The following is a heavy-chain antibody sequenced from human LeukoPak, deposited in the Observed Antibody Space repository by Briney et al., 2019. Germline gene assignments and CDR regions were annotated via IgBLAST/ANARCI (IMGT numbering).Heavy chain of an antibody. CDR1: GYTFTSYY. D-gene: IGHD2-2*01. CDR2: INPNSGGT. Sequence: ASVKVSCKASGYTFTSYYMHWVRQAPGQGLEWMGWINPNSGGTNYAQKFQGRVTMTRDTSISTAYMELSRLRSDDTAVYYCARDRCSTSCFGWFDPWGQGTLVTVSS. CDR3: ARDRCSTSCFGWFDP. J-gene: IGHJ5*02. V-gene: IGHV1-2*02.